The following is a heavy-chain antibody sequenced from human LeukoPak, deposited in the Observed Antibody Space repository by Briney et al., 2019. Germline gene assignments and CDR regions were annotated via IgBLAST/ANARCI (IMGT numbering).Heavy chain of an antibody. D-gene: IGHD2-21*02. CDR3: AKSNGDYKKGFDY. J-gene: IGHJ4*02. V-gene: IGHV3-33*06. CDR2: IWYDGSKT. Sequence: GGSLRLSCVASGFTFSGYGMNWVRQAPGKGLDWLAIIWYDGSKTHYADSVKGRFTISRDNSENTLYLQMNDLRADDTAVYYCAKSNGDYKKGFDYWGQGTLVTVSS. CDR1: GFTFSGYG.